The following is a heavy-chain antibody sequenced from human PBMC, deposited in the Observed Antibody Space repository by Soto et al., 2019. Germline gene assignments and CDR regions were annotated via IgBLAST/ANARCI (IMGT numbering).Heavy chain of an antibody. J-gene: IGHJ4*02. CDR1: GFTFSSYW. CDR2: IYNPGSTA. CDR3: VRGNTGYGNFDY. V-gene: IGHV3-74*01. D-gene: IGHD5-12*01. Sequence: GESLKISCAASGFTFSSYWMHWVRQAPGKGPVWVARIYNPGSTASYADSVKGRFTISRDNAKNTLYLQMSSLTVEDTAVFYCVRGNTGYGNFDYWGQGILVTVSS.